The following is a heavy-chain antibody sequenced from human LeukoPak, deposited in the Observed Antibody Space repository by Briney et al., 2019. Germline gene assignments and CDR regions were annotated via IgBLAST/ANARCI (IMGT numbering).Heavy chain of an antibody. Sequence: PSETLSLTCTVSGGSITSYYWSWIRQPPGKGLEWIGSIYYSGSTNYSPSLKSRVTISIDTSKNQFSLKLTSVTAADTAVYYCARGSADSSGYLLSYFDYWGQGTLVTVSS. CDR3: ARGSADSSGYLLSYFDY. D-gene: IGHD3-22*01. CDR2: IYYSGST. J-gene: IGHJ4*02. V-gene: IGHV4-59*01. CDR1: GGSITSYY.